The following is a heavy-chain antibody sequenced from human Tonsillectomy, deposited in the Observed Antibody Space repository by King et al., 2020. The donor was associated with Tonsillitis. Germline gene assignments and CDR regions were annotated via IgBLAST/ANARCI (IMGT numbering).Heavy chain of an antibody. CDR2: IRKKVNSYTT. CDR3: ARVPIESGRLEY. J-gene: IGHJ4*02. V-gene: IGHV3-72*01. D-gene: IGHD2-15*01. CDR1: GFTFSDHN. Sequence: VQLVESGGALVQPGGSLRLSCEASGFTFSDHNMDWVRQAPGKGLEGVGRIRKKVNSYTTEYAASVKGRFTISRDDSKNSLYLQMNSLRTEDTAVYYCARVPIESGRLEYWGQGTLVTVSS.